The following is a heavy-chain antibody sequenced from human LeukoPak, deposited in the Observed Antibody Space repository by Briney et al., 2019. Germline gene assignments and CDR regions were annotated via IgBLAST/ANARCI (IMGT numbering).Heavy chain of an antibody. CDR3: AREPKGSGYYYAVYYFDY. V-gene: IGHV1-18*01. Sequence: ASVKVSCKASGYTFTSYDINWVRQATGQGLEWMGWISAYNGNTNYAQKLQGRVTMTTDTSTSTAYMELRSLRSDDTAVYYCAREPKGSGYYYAVYYFDYWGQGTLVTVSS. D-gene: IGHD3-22*01. J-gene: IGHJ4*02. CDR1: GYTFTSYD. CDR2: ISAYNGNT.